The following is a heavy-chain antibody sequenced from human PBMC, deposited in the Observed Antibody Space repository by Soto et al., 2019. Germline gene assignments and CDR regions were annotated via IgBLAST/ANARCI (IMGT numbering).Heavy chain of an antibody. CDR3: AKRRGASLTGGSYGMDG. V-gene: IGHV3-30-3*02. D-gene: IGHD2-15*01. CDR1: GFTFSDFA. Sequence: QVQLVESGGGVVQPGRSLRLSCAASGFTFSDFAMHWVRQTPGKGLEWVAIISYDGSSKYYADSVKGRLTISRDNSKNPPYLQMNRLSSEDTAGYYRAKRRGASLTGGSYGMDGWGQGTTVTVSS. CDR2: ISYDGSSK. J-gene: IGHJ6*02.